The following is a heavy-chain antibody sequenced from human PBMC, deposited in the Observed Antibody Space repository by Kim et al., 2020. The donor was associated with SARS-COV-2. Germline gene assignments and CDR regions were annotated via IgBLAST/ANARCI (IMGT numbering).Heavy chain of an antibody. Sequence: SETLSLTCTVSGGSISSGSYYWSWIRQPAGKGLEWIGRIYTSGSTNYNPSLKSRVTISVDTSKNQFSLKLSSVTAADTAVYYCARLGRFGELLTGTLMDVWGQGTTVTVSS. CDR1: GGSISSGSYY. CDR3: ARLGRFGELLTGTLMDV. D-gene: IGHD3-10*01. V-gene: IGHV4-61*02. J-gene: IGHJ6*02. CDR2: IYTSGST.